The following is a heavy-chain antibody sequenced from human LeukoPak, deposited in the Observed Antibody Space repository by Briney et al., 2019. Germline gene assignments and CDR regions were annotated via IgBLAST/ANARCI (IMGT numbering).Heavy chain of an antibody. CDR1: GFTFSDYY. Sequence: GGSLRLSCAASGFTFSDYYMSWIRQAPGKGLEWVSYISSSGSTIYYADSVKGRFTISRDNAKNSLYLQMNSLRAEDTAVYYCVRDPRWGSGYSYGWGAFDIWGQGTMVTVSS. CDR3: VRDPRWGSGYSYGWGAFDI. J-gene: IGHJ3*02. V-gene: IGHV3-11*04. CDR2: ISSSGSTI. D-gene: IGHD5-18*01.